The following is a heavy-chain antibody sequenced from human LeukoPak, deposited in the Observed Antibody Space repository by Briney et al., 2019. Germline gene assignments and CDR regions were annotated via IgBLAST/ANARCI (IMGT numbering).Heavy chain of an antibody. V-gene: IGHV1-24*01. Sequence: ASVKVSCKVSGYTLTELSMHWVRQAPGKGLEWMGGFDPEDGETIYAQKFRGRVTMTEDTSTDTAYMELSSLRSGDTAVYYCATGEGGSYDYWGQGTLVTVSS. D-gene: IGHD1-26*01. CDR3: ATGEGGSYDY. J-gene: IGHJ4*02. CDR2: FDPEDGET. CDR1: GYTLTELS.